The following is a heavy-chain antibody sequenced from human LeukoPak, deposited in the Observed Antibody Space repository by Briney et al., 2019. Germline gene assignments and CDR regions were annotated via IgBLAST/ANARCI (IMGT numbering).Heavy chain of an antibody. CDR1: GYTLTELS. Sequence: ASVKVSCKVSGYTLTELSMHWVRQAPGKGLEWMGGFDPEDGETIYAQKFQGRVTMAEDTSTDTAYMELSSLRSEDTAVCYCATKKDSSGYYYVNAFDIWGQGTMVTVSS. D-gene: IGHD3-22*01. J-gene: IGHJ3*02. V-gene: IGHV1-24*01. CDR2: FDPEDGET. CDR3: ATKKDSSGYYYVNAFDI.